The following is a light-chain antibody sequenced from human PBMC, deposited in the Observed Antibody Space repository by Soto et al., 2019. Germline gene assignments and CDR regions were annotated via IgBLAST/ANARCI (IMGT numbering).Light chain of an antibody. Sequence: DIVMTQSPDSLAVSLGERATINCKSSQSVLYSSNNKNYLAWYQHKPGHPPKLLIYWASTRDSGVPDRFSGSGFGRDLTLTIRSLQAEDVAVYYCQQYYATPGTFGQGTRLEIK. CDR1: QSVLYSSNNKNY. CDR3: QQYYATPGT. J-gene: IGKJ5*01. CDR2: WAS. V-gene: IGKV4-1*01.